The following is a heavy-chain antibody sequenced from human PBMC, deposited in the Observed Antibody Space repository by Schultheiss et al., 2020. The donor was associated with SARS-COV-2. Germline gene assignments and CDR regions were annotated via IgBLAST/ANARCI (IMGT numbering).Heavy chain of an antibody. D-gene: IGHD1-26*01. J-gene: IGHJ4*02. V-gene: IGHV3-21*01. CDR1: GFTFSSYS. CDR3: ARDSGSYRGGVDY. CDR2: ISSSSSYI. Sequence: GGSLRLSCAASGFTFSSYSMNWVRQAPGKGLEWVSSISSSSSYIYYADSVKGRFTISRDNAKNSLYLQMNSLRAEDTAVYYCARDSGSYRGGVDYWGQGTLVTVSS.